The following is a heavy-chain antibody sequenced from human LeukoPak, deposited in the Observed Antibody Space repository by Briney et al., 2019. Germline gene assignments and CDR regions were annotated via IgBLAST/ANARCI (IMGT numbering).Heavy chain of an antibody. CDR1: GGSISSYY. CDR2: ISYSGST. V-gene: IGHV4-59*08. J-gene: IGHJ4*02. D-gene: IGHD3-22*01. Sequence: SETLSLTCTVSGGSISSYYWSWIRQPPGKGLEWFAHISYSGSTNYNPSLKSRVTISVDTSKNQFSLKLSSVTAADTAVYYCARYHYDSSGHYPIFDYWGQGTLVTVSS. CDR3: ARYHYDSSGHYPIFDY.